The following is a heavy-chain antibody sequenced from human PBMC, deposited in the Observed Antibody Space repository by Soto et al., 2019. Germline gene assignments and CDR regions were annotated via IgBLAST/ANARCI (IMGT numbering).Heavy chain of an antibody. Sequence: QPGGSLRLSCVVPGSIFIGYGMHWVRQAPGKGLEWVAVIWRGGSDTYDADSVKGRFTISRDNSKNTLYLQMNSLRAEDTAVYYCAKDFGSDDLTSYDYWGQGTLVTVSS. CDR2: IWRGGSDT. J-gene: IGHJ4*02. V-gene: IGHV3-33*06. CDR3: AKDFGSDDLTSYDY. D-gene: IGHD5-12*01. CDR1: GSIFIGYG.